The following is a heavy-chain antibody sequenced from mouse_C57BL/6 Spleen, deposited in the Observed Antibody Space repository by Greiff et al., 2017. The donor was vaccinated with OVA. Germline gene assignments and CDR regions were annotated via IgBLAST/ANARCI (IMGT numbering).Heavy chain of an antibody. J-gene: IGHJ4*01. V-gene: IGHV2-2*01. CDR2: IWSGGST. CDR1: GFSLTSYG. Sequence: QVQLQQSGPGLVQPSQSLSITCTVSGFSLTSYGVHWVRQSPGKGLEWLGVIWSGGSTDYNAAFISRLSISKDNSKSQVFYKMNSLQAYDTAIYYCARNSDYSKKPMDYWGQGTSVTVSS. CDR3: ARNSDYSKKPMDY. D-gene: IGHD2-5*01.